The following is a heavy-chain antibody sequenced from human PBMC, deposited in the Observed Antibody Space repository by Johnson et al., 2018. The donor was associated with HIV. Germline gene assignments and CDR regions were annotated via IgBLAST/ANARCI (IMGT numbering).Heavy chain of an antibody. J-gene: IGHJ3*02. D-gene: IGHD3-3*01. CDR1: GFTFSSYW. V-gene: IGHV3-30*18. CDR3: AKEEAVVWPLRGDAFDI. Sequence: QVLLVESGGGLVQPGGSLRLSCAASGFTFSSYWMSWVRQAPGQGLAWVAVISYDGSNKYYADSVKGRFTISRDNSKNTLYLQMNSLRAEDTAVYYCAKEEAVVWPLRGDAFDIWGQGTMVTVSS. CDR2: ISYDGSNK.